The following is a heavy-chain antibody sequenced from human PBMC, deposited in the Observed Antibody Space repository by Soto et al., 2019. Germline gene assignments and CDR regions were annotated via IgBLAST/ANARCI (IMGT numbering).Heavy chain of an antibody. V-gene: IGHV3-23*01. J-gene: IGHJ6*04. D-gene: IGHD2-2*01. CDR2: ISGSGGST. CDR1: GFTFSSYA. CDR3: AKEASRYCSSTSCRQRPEDV. Sequence: GGSLRLSCAASGFTFSSYAMSWVRQAPGKGLEWVSAISGSGGSTYYADSVKGRFTISRDNSKNTLYLQMNSLRAEDTAVYYCAKEASRYCSSTSCRQRPEDVWGKGTTVTVSS.